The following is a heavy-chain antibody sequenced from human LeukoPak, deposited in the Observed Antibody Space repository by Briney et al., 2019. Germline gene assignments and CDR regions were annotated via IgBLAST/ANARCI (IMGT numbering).Heavy chain of an antibody. CDR2: ISYDGSNK. J-gene: IGHJ6*02. CDR1: GFTFSSYA. V-gene: IGHV3-30-3*01. D-gene: IGHD6-13*01. CDR3: AKAASSSWPSYYYGMDV. Sequence: PGGSLRLSCAASGFTFSSYAIHWVRQAPGKGLEWVAVISYDGSNKYYADSVKGRFTISKDNSKNTVYLQMSSLRVDDTAVYYCAKAASSSWPSYYYGMDVWGQGTTVTVSS.